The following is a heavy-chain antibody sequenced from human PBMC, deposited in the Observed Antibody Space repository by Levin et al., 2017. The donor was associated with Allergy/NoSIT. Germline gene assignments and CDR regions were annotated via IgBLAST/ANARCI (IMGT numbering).Heavy chain of an antibody. D-gene: IGHD6-19*01. CDR1: GFTFSSYG. CDR3: ARGDSSGWYSYYYGIDV. Sequence: PSETLSLTCAAYGFTFSSYGMHWVRQAPGKGLEWVAAISYDGSNKYYADSVKGRFTISRDTSKNTLYLQMNSLRAEDTAVYYCARGDSSGWYSYYYGIDVWGQGTTVTVSS. CDR2: ISYDGSNK. J-gene: IGHJ6*02. V-gene: IGHV3-30*03.